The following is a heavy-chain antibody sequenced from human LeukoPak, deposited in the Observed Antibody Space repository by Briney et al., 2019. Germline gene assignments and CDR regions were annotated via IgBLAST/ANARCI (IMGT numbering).Heavy chain of an antibody. CDR3: VKDNPLDY. V-gene: IGHV3-30*02. J-gene: IGHJ4*02. D-gene: IGHD1-14*01. CDR1: GFTFSNYG. CDR2: IRYDGNNK. Sequence: GGSLRLSCGASGFTFSNYGMLWVRQAPGKGLDWVAFIRYDGNNKLYADSVKGRFTISRDNSKNTRYLHINSLRAEDTAVYYCVKDNPLDYWGQGTLVIVSS.